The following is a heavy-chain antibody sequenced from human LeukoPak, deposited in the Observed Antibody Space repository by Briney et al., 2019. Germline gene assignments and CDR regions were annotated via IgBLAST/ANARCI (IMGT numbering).Heavy chain of an antibody. V-gene: IGHV1-2*02. D-gene: IGHD6-13*01. CDR3: ARDLDSSWTGYFQP. J-gene: IGHJ1*01. Sequence: WASVKVSCKASGYTFTVYYIHWVRQAPGQGREWMGWVNPNDGGTNYGQKFQGRVAMTWDTSITTAYMELSSLTSDDTAVYYCARDLDSSWTGYFQPWGQGTLVTVSS. CDR1: GYTFTVYY. CDR2: VNPNDGGT.